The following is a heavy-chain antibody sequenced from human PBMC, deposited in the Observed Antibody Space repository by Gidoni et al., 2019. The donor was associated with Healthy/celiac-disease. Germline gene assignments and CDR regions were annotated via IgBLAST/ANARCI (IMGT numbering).Heavy chain of an antibody. CDR3: AKDLVELEPGDQNYYYYGMDV. J-gene: IGHJ6*02. V-gene: IGHV3-23*01. Sequence: EVQLLESGGGLVQPGGSLRLSCAAYGFTFSSYAMSWVRQAPGKGLEWVSAISGSGGSTYYADSGKGRFTISRDNSKNTLYLQMNSLRAEDTAVYYCAKDLVELEPGDQNYYYYGMDVWGQGTTVTVSS. D-gene: IGHD1-1*01. CDR2: ISGSGGST. CDR1: GFTFSSYA.